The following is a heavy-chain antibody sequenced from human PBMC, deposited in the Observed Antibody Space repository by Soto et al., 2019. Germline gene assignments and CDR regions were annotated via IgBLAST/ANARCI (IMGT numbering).Heavy chain of an antibody. D-gene: IGHD6-19*01. CDR1: GFTFSNYW. J-gene: IGHJ4*02. V-gene: IGHV3-7*05. CDR3: AGVAV. CDR2: IKVDGSEK. Sequence: EVQLVESGGGFVQPGGSLRLSCAASGFTFSNYWMSWVRQAPGKGLEWVANIKVDGSEKYYVDSVKGRFTISSDNAKNSLYLLMNSLRAEDTAVYYCAGVAVRGQGTLVTVSS.